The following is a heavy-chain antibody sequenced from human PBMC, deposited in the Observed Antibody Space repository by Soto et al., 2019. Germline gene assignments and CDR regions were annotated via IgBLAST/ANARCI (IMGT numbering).Heavy chain of an antibody. CDR2: ISGSGGST. V-gene: IGHV3-23*01. Sequence: EVQLLESGGGLVQPGGSLRLSCAASGFTFSSYAMSWVRQAPGKGLEWVSAISGSGGSTYYADSVKGRFTISRDNSKNPLYLKINTRRAEDPALYYCAPEVFDTGGQGKRVTVSS. J-gene: IGHJ3*02. CDR3: APEVFDT. CDR1: GFTFSSYA.